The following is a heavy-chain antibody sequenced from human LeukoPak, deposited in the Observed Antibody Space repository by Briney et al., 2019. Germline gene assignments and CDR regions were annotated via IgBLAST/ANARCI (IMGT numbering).Heavy chain of an antibody. CDR3: ARVKAQAARYYGMDV. CDR2: IYYSGST. J-gene: IGHJ6*02. CDR1: GGSISSYY. V-gene: IGHV4-59*01. D-gene: IGHD6-25*01. Sequence: PSGTLSLTCAVSGGSISSYYWSWIRQPPGKGLEWIGYIYYSGSTNYNPSLKSRVTISVDTSKNQFSLKLSSVTAADTAVYYCARVKAQAARYYGMDVWGQGTTVTVSS.